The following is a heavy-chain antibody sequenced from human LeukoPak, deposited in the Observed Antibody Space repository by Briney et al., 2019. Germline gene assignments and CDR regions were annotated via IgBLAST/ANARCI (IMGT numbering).Heavy chain of an antibody. CDR2: IYSGGST. V-gene: IGHV3-53*01. J-gene: IGHJ4*02. CDR3: AREIQLGIPY. D-gene: IGHD7-27*01. CDR1: GFTVISNY. Sequence: PGGSLRLSCAASGFTVISNYMSWVRQAPGEGLEWVSVIYSGGSTYYADSVKGRFTIPRDNSKNTLYLQMNSLRAEDTAVYYCAREIQLGIPYWGQGTLVTVSS.